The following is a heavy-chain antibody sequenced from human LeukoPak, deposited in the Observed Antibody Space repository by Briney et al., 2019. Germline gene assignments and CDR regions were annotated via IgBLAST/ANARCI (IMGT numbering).Heavy chain of an antibody. CDR3: ARGLVDVLLWFGESRYYFDY. CDR1: GGSISSYY. D-gene: IGHD3-10*01. CDR2: IYTSGST. J-gene: IGHJ4*02. V-gene: IGHV4-4*07. Sequence: SETLSLTCTVSGGSISSYYWSWIRQPAGKGLEWIGRIYTSGSTNYNPSLKSRVTMSVDTSKNQFPLKLSSVTAADTAVYYCARGLVDVLLWFGESRYYFDYWGQGTLVTVSS.